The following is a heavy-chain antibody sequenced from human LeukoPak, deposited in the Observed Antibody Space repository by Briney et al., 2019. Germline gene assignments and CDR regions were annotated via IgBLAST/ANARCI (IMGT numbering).Heavy chain of an antibody. Sequence: GGSLRLSCAASGFTFSSYAMSWVRQAPGKGLEWASAISGSGGSTYYADSVKGRFTISRDNSKNTLYLQMNSLRAKDTAVYYCHYYDSSGYYNYFDYWGQGTLVTVSS. CDR2: ISGSGGST. CDR3: HYYDSSGYYNYFDY. V-gene: IGHV3-23*01. D-gene: IGHD3-22*01. J-gene: IGHJ4*02. CDR1: GFTFSSYA.